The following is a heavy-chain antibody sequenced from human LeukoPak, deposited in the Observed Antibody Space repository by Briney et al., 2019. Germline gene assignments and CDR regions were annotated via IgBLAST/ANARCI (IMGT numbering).Heavy chain of an antibody. V-gene: IGHV1-69*06. J-gene: IGHJ3*02. CDR1: GGTFSSYA. D-gene: IGHD6-25*01. Sequence: GASVKVSCKASGGTFSSYAISWVRQAPGQGLEWMGGIIPIFGTANYAQKFQGRVTITADKSTSTAYMELSSLRSEDTAVYYCARLAAQDAFDIWGQGAMVTVSS. CDR3: ARLAAQDAFDI. CDR2: IIPIFGTA.